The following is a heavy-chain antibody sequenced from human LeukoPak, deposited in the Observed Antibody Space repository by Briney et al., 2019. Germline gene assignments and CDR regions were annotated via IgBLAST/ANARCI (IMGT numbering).Heavy chain of an antibody. CDR2: ISGSGGST. Sequence: GGSLRLSCAASGFTFSSYAMSWVRQAPGKGLEWVSAISGSGGSTYSADSVKGPFNISRNNSKNTLYLQMNSLRTEDTAVYYCAKRQYYYDSSGYHFDYWGQGALVTVSS. CDR3: AKRQYYYDSSGYHFDY. J-gene: IGHJ4*02. CDR1: GFTFSSYA. D-gene: IGHD3-22*01. V-gene: IGHV3-23*01.